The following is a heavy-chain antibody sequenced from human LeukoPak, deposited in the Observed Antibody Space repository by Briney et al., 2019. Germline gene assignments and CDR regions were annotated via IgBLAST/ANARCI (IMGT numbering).Heavy chain of an antibody. V-gene: IGHV5-51*01. D-gene: IGHD3-3*01. CDR2: IYPGDSDT. Sequence: GESLKISCKGSGYSFTSYWIGWVRQMPGKGLEWMGIIYPGDSDTRYSPSFQGQVTISADKSISTAYLQWSSLKASDTAMYYCARYPGGEWSNYYYFDYWGQGTLVTVSS. J-gene: IGHJ4*02. CDR1: GYSFTSYW. CDR3: ARYPGGEWSNYYYFDY.